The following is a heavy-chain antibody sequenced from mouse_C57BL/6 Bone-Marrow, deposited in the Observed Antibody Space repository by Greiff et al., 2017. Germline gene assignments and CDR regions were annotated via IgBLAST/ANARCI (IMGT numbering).Heavy chain of an antibody. CDR1: GYTFTDYE. J-gene: IGHJ1*03. Sequence: QVQLQQSGAELVRPGASVTMSCKASGYTFTDYELHWVKQTPVHGLDWIGALDPETGGTAYNQKFKGKATLTADKSSRPAYMELHNLTSDDSTFYYCTRDYYRSSYPHWYFDVWGTGTTVTVSS. D-gene: IGHD1-1*01. CDR3: TRDYYRSSYPHWYFDV. V-gene: IGHV1-15*01. CDR2: LDPETGGT.